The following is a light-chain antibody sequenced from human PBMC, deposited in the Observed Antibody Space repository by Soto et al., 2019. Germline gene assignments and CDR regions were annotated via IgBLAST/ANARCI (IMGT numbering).Light chain of an antibody. CDR2: GAS. V-gene: IGKV3-15*01. J-gene: IGKJ1*01. Sequence: EMVMTQSPATLALSPGERANLSCRASQSVSSNLAWYQQKPGQAPRLLIYGASTRATGIPARFSGSGSGTEFTLTISGLQSEDFAVYYCQQYNNWPRTFGQGTKVDIK. CDR3: QQYNNWPRT. CDR1: QSVSSN.